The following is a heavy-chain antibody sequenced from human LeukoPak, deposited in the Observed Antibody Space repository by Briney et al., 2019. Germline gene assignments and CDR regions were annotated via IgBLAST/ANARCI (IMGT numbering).Heavy chain of an antibody. Sequence: VGSLRLSCAASGFTFSSYSMNWVRQAPGKGLEWVSSISSSSSYIYYADSVKGRFTISRDNAKNSLYLQMNSLRAEDTAVYYCAREDTRPITEIDYWGQGTLVTVSS. CDR3: AREDTRPITEIDY. CDR2: ISSSSSYI. D-gene: IGHD1-14*01. CDR1: GFTFSSYS. V-gene: IGHV3-21*01. J-gene: IGHJ4*02.